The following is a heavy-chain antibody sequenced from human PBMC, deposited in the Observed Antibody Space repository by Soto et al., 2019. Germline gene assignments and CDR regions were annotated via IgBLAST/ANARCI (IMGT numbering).Heavy chain of an antibody. CDR2: ISYDGSNK. J-gene: IGHJ6*02. V-gene: IGHV3-30-3*01. Sequence: LRLFCAASGFTFSSYAMHWVRQAPGKGLEWVAVISYDGSNKYYADSVKGRFTISRDNSKNTLYLQMNSLRAEDTAVYYCARDPPITMVRGVIIGDYYYYGMDVWGQGTTVTVSS. D-gene: IGHD3-10*01. CDR3: ARDPPITMVRGVIIGDYYYYGMDV. CDR1: GFTFSSYA.